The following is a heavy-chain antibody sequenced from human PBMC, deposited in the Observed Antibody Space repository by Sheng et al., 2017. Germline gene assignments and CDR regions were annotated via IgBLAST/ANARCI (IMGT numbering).Heavy chain of an antibody. V-gene: IGHV3-23*01. Sequence: EVQLLESGGGLVQPGESLRVSCAASGFTLSSYGMTWVRQAPGKGLEWVSTISGSGGRTYYADSVKGRFTISRDNSKNTLYLQMNSLRAEDTAVYYCAKDAPVTTDGMDVWGQGTTVTVSS. CDR3: AKDAPVTTDGMDV. CDR1: GFTLSSYG. D-gene: IGHD4-4*01. J-gene: IGHJ6*02. CDR2: ISGSGGRT.